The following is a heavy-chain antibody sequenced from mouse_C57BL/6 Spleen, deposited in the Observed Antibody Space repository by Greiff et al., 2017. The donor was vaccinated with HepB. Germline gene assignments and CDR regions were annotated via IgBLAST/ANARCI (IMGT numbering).Heavy chain of an antibody. J-gene: IGHJ1*03. D-gene: IGHD1-1*01. Sequence: QVQLQQSGPELVKPGASVKISCKASGYAFSSSWMNWVKQRPGKGLEWIGRIYPGDGDTNYNGKFKGKATLTADKSSSTAYMQLSSLTSEDSAVYFCAREGTYYYGSGYFDVWGTGTTVTVSS. CDR2: IYPGDGDT. CDR3: AREGTYYYGSGYFDV. V-gene: IGHV1-82*01. CDR1: GYAFSSSW.